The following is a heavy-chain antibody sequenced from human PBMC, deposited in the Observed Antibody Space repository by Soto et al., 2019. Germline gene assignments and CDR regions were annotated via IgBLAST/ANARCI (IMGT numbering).Heavy chain of an antibody. CDR1: GYTFTSYD. CDR3: ARGGKLLWFGEADAFDI. Sequence: ASVKVSCKASGYTFTSYDINWVRQATGQGLEWMGWMNPNSGNTGYAQKFQGRVTMTRNTSISTAYMELSSLRSEDTAVYYGARGGKLLWFGEADAFDIWGQGTMVTVSS. CDR2: MNPNSGNT. D-gene: IGHD3-10*01. V-gene: IGHV1-8*01. J-gene: IGHJ3*02.